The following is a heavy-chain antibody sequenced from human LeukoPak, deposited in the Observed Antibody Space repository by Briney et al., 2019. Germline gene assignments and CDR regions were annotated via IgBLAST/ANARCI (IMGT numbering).Heavy chain of an antibody. J-gene: IGHJ4*02. CDR2: ISDQNGKP. Sequence: AASVKVSCKTSGYTFTSYGIGWVRQAPGQGLEWMGWISDQNGKPNYAQKFQGRVTMTTDTSTSTAYMELRSLRSDDTAVYYCARDLRSPDYWGQGTLVTVSS. CDR1: GYTFTSYG. D-gene: IGHD3-16*01. CDR3: ARDLRSPDY. V-gene: IGHV1-18*01.